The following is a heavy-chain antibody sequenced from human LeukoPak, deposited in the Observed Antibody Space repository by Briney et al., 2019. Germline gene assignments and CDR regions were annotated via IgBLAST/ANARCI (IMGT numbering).Heavy chain of an antibody. Sequence: PPETLSLTCTVSGGSVSSGSYYWSWIRQPPGKGLEWIGYIYYSGSTNYNPSLKSRVTISVDTSKNQFSLKLSSVTAADTAVYYCARDTYDSSGYRIDYWGQGTLVTVSS. CDR2: IYYSGST. J-gene: IGHJ4*02. D-gene: IGHD3-22*01. CDR1: GGSVSSGSYY. V-gene: IGHV4-61*01. CDR3: ARDTYDSSGYRIDY.